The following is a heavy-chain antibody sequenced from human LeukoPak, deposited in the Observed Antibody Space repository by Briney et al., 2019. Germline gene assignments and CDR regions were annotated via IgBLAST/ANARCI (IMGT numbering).Heavy chain of an antibody. CDR1: GFTFSSYG. CDR3: ARDLYDSSGYYQNWFDP. J-gene: IGHJ5*02. V-gene: IGHV3-33*01. D-gene: IGHD3-22*01. Sequence: GGSLRLSCAASGFTFSSYGMHWVRQAPGNGLEWVAVIWYDGSNKYYADSVKGRFTISRDNSKNTLYLQMNSLRAEDTAVYYCARDLYDSSGYYQNWFDPWGQGTLVTVSS. CDR2: IWYDGSNK.